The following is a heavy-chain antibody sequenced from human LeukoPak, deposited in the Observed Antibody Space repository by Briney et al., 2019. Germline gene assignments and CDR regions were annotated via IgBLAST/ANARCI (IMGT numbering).Heavy chain of an antibody. D-gene: IGHD3-22*01. J-gene: IGHJ4*02. Sequence: SGPALVKPTQTLTLTCTFSGFSLSTSGMRVSWIRQPPGKALEWLARIDWDDDKYYSTSLKTRLTISKDTSKNQVVLTMTNMDPVDTATYYCARIVVGSAYDSSGYYYFDYWGQGTLVTVSS. CDR2: IDWDDDK. CDR3: ARIVVGSAYDSSGYYYFDY. CDR1: GFSLSTSGMR. V-gene: IGHV2-70*04.